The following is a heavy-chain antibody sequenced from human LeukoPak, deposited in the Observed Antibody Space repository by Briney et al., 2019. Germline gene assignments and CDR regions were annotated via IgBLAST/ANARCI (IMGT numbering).Heavy chain of an antibody. CDR3: ATGYYEPFAN. Sequence: PSETLSLTCSVSGASLSSYYWDWLRQPPGKGLEWIGYISDTGKTDSNPSLKSRLSISLDTSKKQFSLRLRSVTAADSAVYYCATGYYEPFANWGPGILLTVSS. V-gene: IGHV4-59*01. CDR2: ISDTGKT. J-gene: IGHJ4*02. D-gene: IGHD2/OR15-2a*01. CDR1: GASLSSYY.